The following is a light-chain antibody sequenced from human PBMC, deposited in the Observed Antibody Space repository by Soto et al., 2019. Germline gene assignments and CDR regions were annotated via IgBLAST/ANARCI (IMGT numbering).Light chain of an antibody. CDR1: QSVRSN. Sequence: EIVMTQSPATLSVSPGERATLSCRASQSVRSNLAWYQQKPGQAPRLLIYGASTRATDIPARFSGSGSGTEFTLTISSLQSEDFAVYYCQQYYNWPRTFGQGTMVEIK. CDR3: QQYYNWPRT. CDR2: GAS. J-gene: IGKJ1*01. V-gene: IGKV3-15*01.